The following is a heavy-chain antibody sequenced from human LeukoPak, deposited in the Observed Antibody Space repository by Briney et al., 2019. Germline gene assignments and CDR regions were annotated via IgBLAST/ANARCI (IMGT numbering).Heavy chain of an antibody. J-gene: IGHJ3*02. V-gene: IGHV4-59*01. CDR2: IYYKGYT. CDR3: ARTPLSDLDI. Sequence: SETLSLTCSVPGVSITDYYWSWIRQPPGKGLEWIGYIYYKGYTNYSPSLKSRVTISMDTSKSQFSLKRRSVTAADTAVYYCARTPLSDLDIWGQGTMVIVSS. CDR1: GVSITDYY.